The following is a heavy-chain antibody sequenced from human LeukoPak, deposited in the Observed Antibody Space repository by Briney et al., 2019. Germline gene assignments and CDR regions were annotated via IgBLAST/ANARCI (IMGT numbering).Heavy chain of an antibody. CDR1: GYSFTSYW. J-gene: IGHJ4*02. Sequence: GESLQISCQGSGYSFTSYWIGWVRQMPGKGLEWMGIIYPGDSDTRYSPSFQGQVTISADKSISTAYLQWSSPQASDTAMYYCARQPRYDILTGYYFDYWGQGTLVTVSS. CDR3: ARQPRYDILTGYYFDY. CDR2: IYPGDSDT. V-gene: IGHV5-51*01. D-gene: IGHD3-9*01.